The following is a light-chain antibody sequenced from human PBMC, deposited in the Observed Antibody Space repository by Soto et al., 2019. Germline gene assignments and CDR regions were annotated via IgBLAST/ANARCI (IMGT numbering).Light chain of an antibody. V-gene: IGKV3-15*01. CDR3: QQYNKWPRT. CDR1: QSIRYD. CDR2: GAS. Sequence: EIVMTQSPATLSVSPGERATLSCRASQSIRYDLAWYQQRFGQAPRLLIYGASTRATGVPASLSCSGSGTEFTLTISSLRSEESAVYYCQQYNKWPRTFGQGTKVEIK. J-gene: IGKJ1*01.